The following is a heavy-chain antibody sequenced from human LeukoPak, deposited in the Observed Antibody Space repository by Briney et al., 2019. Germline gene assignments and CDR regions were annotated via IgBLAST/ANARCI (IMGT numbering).Heavy chain of an antibody. CDR2: ISAYNGNT. D-gene: IGHD6-19*01. Sequence: ASVKVSCMASGYTFTSYGISWVRQAPGQGLEWMGWISAYNGNTNYAQKLQGRVTMTTDTSTSTAYMELRSLRSDDTAVYYCAREESSGWYTPPDYWGQGTLVTVSS. CDR3: AREESSGWYTPPDY. V-gene: IGHV1-18*01. CDR1: GYTFTSYG. J-gene: IGHJ4*02.